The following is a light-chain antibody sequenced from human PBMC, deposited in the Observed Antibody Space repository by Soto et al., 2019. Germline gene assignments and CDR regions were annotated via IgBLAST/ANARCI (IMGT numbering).Light chain of an antibody. CDR2: GNT. J-gene: IGLJ1*01. CDR3: QSYENSRTGFYV. CDR1: SSDIGAGFD. V-gene: IGLV1-40*01. Sequence: QSVLTQPPSVSGAPGQRVTISCTGRSSDIGAGFDVHWYQHLPGTAPKLLIYGNTNRPSGVPGRFSGSKSRTSASLVITGLQAEDEADYYCQSYENSRTGFYVFGTGTQLTVL.